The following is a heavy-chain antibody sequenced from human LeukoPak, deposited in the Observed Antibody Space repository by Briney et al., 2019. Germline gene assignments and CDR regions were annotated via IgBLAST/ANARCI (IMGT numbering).Heavy chain of an antibody. V-gene: IGHV4-59*01. J-gene: IGHJ5*02. Sequence: SETLSLTCTVSGGSISSYYWSWIRQPPGKGLEWIGYIYYRGSTNYNPSLKSRVTISVDTSKNQFSLKLSSVTAADTAVYYCARETPYYYDSSAAGWFDPWGQGTLVTVSS. D-gene: IGHD3-22*01. CDR3: ARETPYYYDSSAAGWFDP. CDR1: GGSISSYY. CDR2: IYYRGST.